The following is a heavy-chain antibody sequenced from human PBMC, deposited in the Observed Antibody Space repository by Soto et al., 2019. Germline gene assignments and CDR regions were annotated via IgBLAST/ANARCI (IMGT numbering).Heavy chain of an antibody. Sequence: ASVKVSCKASGYTFTGYYMHWVRQAPGQGLEWMGWINPNSGGTNYAQKFQGWVTMTRDTSISTAYMELSRLRSDDTAVYYCARAIGSIAARPDVDTAMVGLDYWGQGTLVTVSS. CDR3: ARAIGSIAARPDVDTAMVGLDY. CDR2: INPNSGGT. D-gene: IGHD5-18*01. V-gene: IGHV1-2*04. J-gene: IGHJ4*02. CDR1: GYTFTGYY.